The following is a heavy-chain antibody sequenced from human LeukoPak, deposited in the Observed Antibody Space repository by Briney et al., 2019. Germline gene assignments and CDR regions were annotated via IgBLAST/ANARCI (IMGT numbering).Heavy chain of an antibody. V-gene: IGHV3-23*01. D-gene: IGHD2-2*02. Sequence: GGSLRLSCAASGFTFSSYAMSWVRQAPGKGLEWVSAISGSGGSTYYADSVEGRFTISRDNSKNTLYLQMNSLRAEDTAVYYCAKRYCSSTSCYTSSPPDYWGQGTLVTVSS. J-gene: IGHJ4*02. CDR2: ISGSGGST. CDR1: GFTFSSYA. CDR3: AKRYCSSTSCYTSSPPDY.